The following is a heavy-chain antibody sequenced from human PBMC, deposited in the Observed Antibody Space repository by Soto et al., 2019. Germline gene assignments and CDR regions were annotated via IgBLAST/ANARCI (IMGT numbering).Heavy chain of an antibody. V-gene: IGHV4-31*03. Sequence: PSETLSLTCSVSGGSFSSDNYYWNWIRQHPGKGLEWIGYIYYSGSTSYNPSLKSRVSIFKDTSKNQFSLKLNSVTAADTAIYYCARGAVHCTGGNCFHNWFDPWGQGTLVTVSS. J-gene: IGHJ5*02. D-gene: IGHD2-8*02. CDR2: IYYSGST. CDR1: GGSFSSDNYY. CDR3: ARGAVHCTGGNCFHNWFDP.